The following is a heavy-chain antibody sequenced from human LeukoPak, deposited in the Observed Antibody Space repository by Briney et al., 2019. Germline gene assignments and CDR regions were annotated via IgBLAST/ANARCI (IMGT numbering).Heavy chain of an antibody. D-gene: IGHD2-2*01. V-gene: IGHV4-39*07. CDR1: GGSISSSSYY. CDR2: IYYSGST. J-gene: IGHJ6*02. CDR3: ARQGDIVVVPAAAGLDV. Sequence: SETLSLTCTVSGGSISSSSYYWGWIRQPPGKGLEWIGSIYYSGSTYYNPPLKSRVTISVDTSKNQFSLKLSSVTAADTAVYYCARQGDIVVVPAAAGLDVWGQGTTVTVSS.